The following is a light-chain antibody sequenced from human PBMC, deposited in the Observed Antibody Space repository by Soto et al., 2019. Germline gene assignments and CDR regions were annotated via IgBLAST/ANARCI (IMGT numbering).Light chain of an antibody. CDR2: DAS. CDR1: QSVSGW. Sequence: DIQMTQSPSTLSSSVGDTVTFTFRASQSVSGWLAWYQQKPGEAPKLLIYDASALPRGVPSRFSGSGSGTKFTLTIASLQPDDFATYYCQQYETFSGTFGPGTKVDIK. J-gene: IGKJ1*01. V-gene: IGKV1-5*01. CDR3: QQYETFSGT.